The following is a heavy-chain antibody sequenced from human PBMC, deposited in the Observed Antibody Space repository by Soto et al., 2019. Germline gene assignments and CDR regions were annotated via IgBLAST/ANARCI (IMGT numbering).Heavy chain of an antibody. Sequence: QVRLVQSGAEVKKPGSSVKVSCKASGGTFSSYSISWVRQAPGQGLEWMGRIIPILGIPTYAQKFQGRVTITADKSTNTVYMELSSLGSEDTAVYYCAREAYCGGDCYSHCDYWGQGTLVTVSS. V-gene: IGHV1-69*08. D-gene: IGHD2-21*02. CDR2: IIPILGIP. CDR1: GGTFSSYS. CDR3: AREAYCGGDCYSHCDY. J-gene: IGHJ4*02.